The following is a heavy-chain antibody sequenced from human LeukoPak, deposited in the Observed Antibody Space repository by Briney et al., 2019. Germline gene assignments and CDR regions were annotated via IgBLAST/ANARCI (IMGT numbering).Heavy chain of an antibody. J-gene: IGHJ4*02. D-gene: IGHD1-26*01. CDR2: IYSSGST. CDR3: ARGGVGATTGYHAYYFHY. V-gene: IGHV4-4*07. Sequence: SETLSLTCTVCGGSISSYYWSWIRQPAGKGREWLGRIYSSGSTNYNPSLKRRVTISVDTSKNQFSLAMRPLTAAGTAVYYWARGGVGATTGYHAYYFHYWGQGPLVTVSS. CDR1: GGSISSYY.